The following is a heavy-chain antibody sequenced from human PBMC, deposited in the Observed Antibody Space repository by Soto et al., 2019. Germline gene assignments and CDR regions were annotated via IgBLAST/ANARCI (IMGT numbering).Heavy chain of an antibody. CDR2: IYYSGST. V-gene: IGHV4-59*01. CDR1: GGSISSYY. J-gene: IGHJ5*02. CDR3: ARGGFIAVATIDNWFDP. Sequence: ETLSLTCTVSGGSISSYYWSWIRQPPGKGLEWIGYIYYSGSTNYNPSLKSRVTISVDTSKNQFSLKLSSVTAADTAVYYCARGGFIAVATIDNWFDPLGQGTLVTVSS. D-gene: IGHD5-12*01.